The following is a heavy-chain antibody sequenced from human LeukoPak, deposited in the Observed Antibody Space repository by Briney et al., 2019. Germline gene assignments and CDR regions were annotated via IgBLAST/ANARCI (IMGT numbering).Heavy chain of an antibody. CDR2: ISSSSSYT. CDR3: ASEYYYDSSGYYYVSSYFDY. Sequence: GGSLRLSCAASGFTFSDYYMSWIRQAPGKGLEWVSCISSSSSYTNYADSVKGRFTISRDNAKNSLYLQMSSLRAEDTAVYYCASEYYYDSSGYYYVSSYFDYWGQGTLVTVSS. J-gene: IGHJ4*02. CDR1: GFTFSDYY. V-gene: IGHV3-11*06. D-gene: IGHD3-22*01.